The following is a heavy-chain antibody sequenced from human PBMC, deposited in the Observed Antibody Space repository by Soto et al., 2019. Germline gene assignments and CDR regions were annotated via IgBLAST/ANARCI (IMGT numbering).Heavy chain of an antibody. CDR3: AKDPAYYYGSGSYGRFDY. Sequence: EVQLLESGGGLVQPGGSLRLSCAASGFTFSSYAMSWVRQAPGKGLEWVSAISGSGGSTYYADSVKGRFTISRDNSKNTLYLQMNSPRAADTALYYCAKDPAYYYGSGSYGRFDYWGQGTLVTVSS. D-gene: IGHD3-10*01. CDR2: ISGSGGST. J-gene: IGHJ4*02. CDR1: GFTFSSYA. V-gene: IGHV3-23*01.